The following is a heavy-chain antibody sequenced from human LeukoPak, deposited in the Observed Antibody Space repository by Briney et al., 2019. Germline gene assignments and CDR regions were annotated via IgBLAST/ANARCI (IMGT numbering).Heavy chain of an antibody. CDR3: ASGITGT. CDR1: GFTFSNYW. Sequence: GGSLRLSCAASGFTFSNYWMHWVRQAPGKGLEWVAFIRYDGNAKYYADSVKGRFTISRVNSKNTLYLQMNSLRVEDTALYYCASGITGTWGQGTLVIVSS. V-gene: IGHV3-30*02. D-gene: IGHD1-20*01. J-gene: IGHJ5*02. CDR2: IRYDGNAK.